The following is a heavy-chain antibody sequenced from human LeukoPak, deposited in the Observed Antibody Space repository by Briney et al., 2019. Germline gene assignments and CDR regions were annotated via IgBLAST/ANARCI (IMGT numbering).Heavy chain of an antibody. CDR3: AKLEDPVMVRSVDY. Sequence: GGSLRLSCAASGFTFRSYAMSWVRQAPGEGLQWVSAISGSGGSTYYADSVKGRFTISRDNSKNTLYPQMNSLRAEDTAVYYCAKLEDPVMVRSVDYWGQGTLVTVSS. V-gene: IGHV3-23*01. CDR1: GFTFRSYA. D-gene: IGHD5-18*01. J-gene: IGHJ4*02. CDR2: ISGSGGST.